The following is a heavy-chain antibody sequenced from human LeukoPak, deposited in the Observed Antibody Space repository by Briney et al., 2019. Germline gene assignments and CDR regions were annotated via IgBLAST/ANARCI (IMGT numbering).Heavy chain of an antibody. J-gene: IGHJ3*02. Sequence: PGGPLRLSCAASGFTFSSYGMHWVRQAPGKGLGWVAVIWYDGSNKYYADSVKGRFTISRDNSKNTLYLQMNSLRAEDTAVYYCAREPPAYYDFWSGYSSDAFDIWGQGTMVTVSS. D-gene: IGHD3-3*01. CDR1: GFTFSSYG. CDR2: IWYDGSNK. CDR3: AREPPAYYDFWSGYSSDAFDI. V-gene: IGHV3-33*01.